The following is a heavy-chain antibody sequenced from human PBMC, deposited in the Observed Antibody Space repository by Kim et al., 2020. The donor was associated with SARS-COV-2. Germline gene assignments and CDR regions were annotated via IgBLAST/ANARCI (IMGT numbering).Heavy chain of an antibody. D-gene: IGHD1-26*01. CDR3: ARAYSGSYLGYFDY. V-gene: IGHV3-30*01. Sequence: ADTVKGRFTISRDNYKDTLYLQMNSLRAEDTAVYYCARAYSGSYLGYFDYWGQGTLVTVSS. J-gene: IGHJ4*02.